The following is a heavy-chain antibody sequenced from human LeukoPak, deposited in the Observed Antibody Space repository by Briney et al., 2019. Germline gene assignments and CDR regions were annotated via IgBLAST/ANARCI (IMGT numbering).Heavy chain of an antibody. CDR2: ISYDGSNK. Sequence: GRSLRLSCAASGFTFSSYGMHWVRQAPGKGLEWVAVISYDGSNKDYADSVKGRFTISRDNSKNTLYLQMNSLRAEDTAVYYCARIEQAIVTTVTTSYYYYYMDVWGKGTTVTISS. J-gene: IGHJ6*03. D-gene: IGHD4-17*01. CDR3: ARIEQAIVTTVTTSYYYYYMDV. CDR1: GFTFSSYG. V-gene: IGHV3-30*03.